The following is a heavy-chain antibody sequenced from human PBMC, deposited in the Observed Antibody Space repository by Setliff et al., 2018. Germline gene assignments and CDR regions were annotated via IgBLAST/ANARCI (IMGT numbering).Heavy chain of an antibody. V-gene: IGHV4-59*01. CDR1: GGSISNYY. CDR2: ISDSGYT. CDR3: ARLPRTVTHFDY. J-gene: IGHJ4*02. Sequence: PSETLSLTCIVSGGSISNYYWSWIRQPPGKGLEWIGYISDSGYTNYNPALKSRVTMSVDTSKNEVSLKLSSVTAADTAVYFCARLPRTVTHFDYWGQGALVTVSS. D-gene: IGHD4-17*01.